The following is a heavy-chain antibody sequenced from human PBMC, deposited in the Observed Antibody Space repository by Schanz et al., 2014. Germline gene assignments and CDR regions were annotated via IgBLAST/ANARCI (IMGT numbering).Heavy chain of an antibody. V-gene: IGHV3-66*01. Sequence: EVQLVESGGGLVQPGGSLRLSCAASGFSVGNKYMNWVRQAPGKGLEWVSAMNESHSTIYYADSVRGRFTISRDNAKNTLYLQMNSLRAEDTAVYYCARGGFGEVSYFDYWGQGTLVTVSS. J-gene: IGHJ4*02. D-gene: IGHD3-10*01. CDR1: GFSVGNKY. CDR2: MNESHSTI. CDR3: ARGGFGEVSYFDY.